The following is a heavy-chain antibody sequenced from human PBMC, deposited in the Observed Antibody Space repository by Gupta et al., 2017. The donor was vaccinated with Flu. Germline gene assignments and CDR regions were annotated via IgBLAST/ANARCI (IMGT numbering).Heavy chain of an antibody. CDR3: ATKYSGYSGREDY. V-gene: IGHV4-34*01. J-gene: IGHJ4*02. CDR2: INHSGST. D-gene: IGHD5-12*01. Sequence: IRQPPGKGLEWIGEINHSGSTNYNPSLKSRVTISVDTSKNQFSLKLSSVTAADTAVYYCATKYSGYSGREDYWGQGTLVTVSS.